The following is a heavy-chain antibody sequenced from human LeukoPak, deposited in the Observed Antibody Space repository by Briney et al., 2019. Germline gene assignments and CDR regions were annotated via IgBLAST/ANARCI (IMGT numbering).Heavy chain of an antibody. V-gene: IGHV3-64*03. D-gene: IGHD2-21*02. J-gene: IGHJ3*02. CDR3: VKPSYCGGDCYSVGAFDI. CDR2: ISSNGGST. Sequence: GGSLRLSCSASRFTFSSYAMHWVRQAPGKGLEYVSAISSNGGSTYYADSVKGRFTISRDNSKNTLYLQMSSLRAEDTAVYYCVKPSYCGGDCYSVGAFDIWGQGTMVTVSS. CDR1: RFTFSSYA.